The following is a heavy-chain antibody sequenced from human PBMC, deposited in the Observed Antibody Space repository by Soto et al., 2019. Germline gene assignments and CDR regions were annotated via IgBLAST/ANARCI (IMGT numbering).Heavy chain of an antibody. D-gene: IGHD2-8*01. CDR2: IIPIFGAT. Sequence: QVQLVQSGAEVKKPGSSVKVSCKASGGTFTKYTISWVRQAPGQGLEWMGGIIPIFGATNYAHKFRGRVTITADESTSTAYMETSSVTSAGTAVYFCARDGNGNSIAYCGQGTLVTVSS. CDR1: GGTFTKYT. CDR3: ARDGNGNSIAY. J-gene: IGHJ4*02. V-gene: IGHV1-69*01.